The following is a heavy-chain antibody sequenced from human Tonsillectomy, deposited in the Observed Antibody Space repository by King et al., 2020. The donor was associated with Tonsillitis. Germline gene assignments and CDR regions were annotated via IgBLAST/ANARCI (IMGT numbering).Heavy chain of an antibody. J-gene: IGHJ3*02. Sequence: VQLVESGAEVKKPGASVKVSCKASGYTFTGYYMHWVRQAPGQGLEWMGWINPYSGSTNYAQNFQGRVTMTRDTSISTAYIELSRLRSDDRAVYYCARGHSSREQDAFDIWGQGTMVTVSS. CDR3: ARGHSSREQDAFDI. CDR2: INPYSGST. V-gene: IGHV1-2*02. D-gene: IGHD1-26*01. CDR1: GYTFTGYY.